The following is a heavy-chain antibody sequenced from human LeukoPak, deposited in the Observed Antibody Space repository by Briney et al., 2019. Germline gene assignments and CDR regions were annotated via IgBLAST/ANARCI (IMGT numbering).Heavy chain of an antibody. Sequence: QSGGSLRLSYAASGFTFSSYAMSWVRQAPGKGLEWVSAISGSGGSTYYADSVKGRLTIFRDNSKNTLYLQMNSLRAEDTAVYYCAKALNYYDSSGSDYWGQGTLVTVSS. V-gene: IGHV3-23*01. CDR1: GFTFSSYA. D-gene: IGHD3-22*01. CDR2: ISGSGGST. J-gene: IGHJ4*02. CDR3: AKALNYYDSSGSDY.